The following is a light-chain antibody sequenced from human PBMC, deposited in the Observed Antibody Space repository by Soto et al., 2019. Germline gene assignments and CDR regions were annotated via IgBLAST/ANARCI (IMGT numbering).Light chain of an antibody. CDR2: GNS. V-gene: IGLV1-40*01. J-gene: IGLJ2*01. Sequence: QSVLTQPPSVSGAPGQRVTISCTGSSSNIGAGYDVHWYQQLPGTAPKLLIYGNSNRPSGVPDRFSGSKSGTSASLAITGLQAEDAADYYCQSYDSSLSGVLFGGGTKVTVL. CDR1: SSNIGAGYD. CDR3: QSYDSSLSGVL.